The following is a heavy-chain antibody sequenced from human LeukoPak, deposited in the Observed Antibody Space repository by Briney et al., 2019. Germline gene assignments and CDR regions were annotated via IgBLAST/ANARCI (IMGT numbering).Heavy chain of an antibody. CDR2: ISGSGGST. J-gene: IGHJ5*02. V-gene: IGHV3-23*01. CDR1: GFTFSSYS. CDR3: AKDGPCSSTSCYLSIRWFDP. D-gene: IGHD2-2*01. Sequence: AGSLSLSCAASGFTFSSYSMSWVRQAPGKGLEWVSAISGSGGSTYYADSVKGRFTISRDNSKNTLYLQMNSLRAEDTAVYYCAKDGPCSSTSCYLSIRWFDPWGQGTLVTVSS.